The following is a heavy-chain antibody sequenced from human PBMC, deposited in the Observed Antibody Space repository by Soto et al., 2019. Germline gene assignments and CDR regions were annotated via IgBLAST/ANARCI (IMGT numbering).Heavy chain of an antibody. D-gene: IGHD6-19*01. Sequence: QVQLQESGPGLVKPSQTLSLTCTVSGGSISSGGYYWSWIRQHPGKGLEWIGYIYYSGSTYYNPSLKSRVTISVDTSKNQFSLKLSSVTAADTAVYYCAREGYSSGWLGDYFDYWGQGTLVTVSS. CDR2: IYYSGST. J-gene: IGHJ4*02. CDR1: GGSISSGGYY. CDR3: AREGYSSGWLGDYFDY. V-gene: IGHV4-31*03.